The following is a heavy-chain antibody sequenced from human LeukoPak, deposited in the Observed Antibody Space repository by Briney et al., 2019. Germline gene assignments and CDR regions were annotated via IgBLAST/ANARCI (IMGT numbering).Heavy chain of an antibody. V-gene: IGHV3-21*01. Sequence: GGSLRLSCAASGFTFSSYSMNWVRQAPGKGLEWVSSISSSSSYIYYADSVKGRFTISRDNAKNSLYLQMNSLRAEDTAVYYCATRYCTSTNCYAFDYWGQGTLVTVSS. CDR1: GFTFSSYS. CDR2: ISSSSSYI. J-gene: IGHJ4*02. D-gene: IGHD2-2*01. CDR3: ATRYCTSTNCYAFDY.